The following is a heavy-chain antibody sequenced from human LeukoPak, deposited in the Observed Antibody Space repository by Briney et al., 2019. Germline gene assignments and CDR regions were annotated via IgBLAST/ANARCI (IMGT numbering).Heavy chain of an antibody. CDR1: GFIFSSYS. CDR2: ISSSSRSI. Sequence: GGSLRLSCAASGFIFSSYSMNWVRQAPGKGLEWISYISSSSRSIYFADSVRGRFTISRDNAKNSLYLQMNSLRAEDTAVYYCARVQHMGGGLDYWGQGTLVTVSS. V-gene: IGHV3-48*01. D-gene: IGHD1-26*01. J-gene: IGHJ4*02. CDR3: ARVQHMGGGLDY.